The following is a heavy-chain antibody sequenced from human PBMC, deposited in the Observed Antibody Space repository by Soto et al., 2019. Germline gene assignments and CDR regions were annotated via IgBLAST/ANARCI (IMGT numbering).Heavy chain of an antibody. CDR1: GFTFSSHW. D-gene: IGHD1-7*01. CDR3: ARVVMAGTSDFDY. Sequence: PVGSLRLSCAASGFTFSSHWRHWVRQAPGKGLVWLSRINGDGRTTSYADSVKGRCTISRDNARNTVHLQMNSLRLDDTAVYYCARVVMAGTSDFDYWGRGTLVTVSS. J-gene: IGHJ4*02. CDR2: INGDGRTT. V-gene: IGHV3-74*01.